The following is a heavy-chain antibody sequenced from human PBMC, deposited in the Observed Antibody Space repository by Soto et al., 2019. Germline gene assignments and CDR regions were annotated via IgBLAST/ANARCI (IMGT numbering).Heavy chain of an antibody. CDR3: ARGFGLVVIHDY. D-gene: IGHD3-22*01. CDR1: GGSISSGGYY. V-gene: IGHV4-31*03. CDR2: IYYSGST. J-gene: IGHJ4*02. Sequence: PSETLSLTYTVSGGSISSGGYYWSWIRQHPGKGLEWIGCIYYSGSTYYNPSLKSRITISVDTSKNQFSLKLSSVTAADTAVYYCARGFGLVVIHDYWGQGTLVTVSS.